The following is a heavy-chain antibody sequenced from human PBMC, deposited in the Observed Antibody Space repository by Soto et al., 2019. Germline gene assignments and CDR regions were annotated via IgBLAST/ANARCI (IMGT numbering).Heavy chain of an antibody. CDR2: IYSSGRT. V-gene: IGHV4-59*02. Sequence: QVQLQESGPGLVKSSETLSLTCTVSGGSVNNNFWSWIRQPPGKGMEWLAYIYSSGRTTYNPSLKSRVTISPDTSKNRISLKVKSVTAADTAVYFCERGGWLRGSYWFETWGQRDLVTVSS. CDR1: GGSVNNNF. CDR3: ERGGWLRGSYWFET. D-gene: IGHD5-12*01. J-gene: IGHJ5*02.